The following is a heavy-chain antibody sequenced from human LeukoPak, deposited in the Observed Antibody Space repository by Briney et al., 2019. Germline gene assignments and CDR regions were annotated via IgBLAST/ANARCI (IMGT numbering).Heavy chain of an antibody. D-gene: IGHD1-20*01. CDR3: ARDYARNNWNEASKQHWFDP. J-gene: IGHJ5*02. CDR1: GYTFTSYD. CDR2: MNPNSGNT. V-gene: IGHV1-8*01. Sequence: ASVKVSCKASGYTFTSYDINWVRQATGQGLEWMGWMNPNSGNTGYAQKFQGRVTMTRSTSISTAYMELSSLRSEDTAVYYCARDYARNNWNEASKQHWFDPWAREPWSPSPQ.